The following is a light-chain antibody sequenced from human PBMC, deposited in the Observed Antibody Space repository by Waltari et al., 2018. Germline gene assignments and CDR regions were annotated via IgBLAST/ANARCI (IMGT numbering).Light chain of an antibody. V-gene: IGKV3D-15*01. J-gene: IGKJ2*01. CDR3: QQSIQWPYT. Sequence: DIAMTQSPATLSLSPVEKATLSCRASQSVNRNLAWYQQKPGQPPRLLIYGVSSRATGIPDRFTGSGFGMEFTLTISSLEPEDVGIYHCQQSIQWPYTFGQGTKVEIK. CDR1: QSVNRN. CDR2: GVS.